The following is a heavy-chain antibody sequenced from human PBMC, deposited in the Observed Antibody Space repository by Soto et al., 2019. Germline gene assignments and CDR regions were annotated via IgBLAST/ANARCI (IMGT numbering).Heavy chain of an antibody. J-gene: IGHJ4*02. CDR1: GFTFSTYV. V-gene: IGHV3-23*01. Sequence: HPGGSLRLSCAASGFTFSTYVMNWVRQAPGKGLEWVTSISASGNTIYYADSVKGRFTISRDNSKNTLYLQMNSLRAEDTAIYYCAKDWTISYYGQGTLVTVSS. D-gene: IGHD3-3*02. CDR3: AKDWTISY. CDR2: ISASGNTI.